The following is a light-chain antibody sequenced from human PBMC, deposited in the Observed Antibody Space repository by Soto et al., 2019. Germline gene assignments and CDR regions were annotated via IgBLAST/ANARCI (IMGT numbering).Light chain of an antibody. CDR1: STDVGANNY. Sequence: QSALTQPDSVAGSPGPSITICCTGTSTDVGANNYVSWYQQHPGRAPKVMIYDVTNRPSGVFCQFSGSKSGNTASLTISGLQVRYEADFYCYSRLDALTGGFGGGTKVTV. CDR3: YSRLDALTGG. V-gene: IGLV2-14*01. CDR2: DVT. J-gene: IGLJ3*02.